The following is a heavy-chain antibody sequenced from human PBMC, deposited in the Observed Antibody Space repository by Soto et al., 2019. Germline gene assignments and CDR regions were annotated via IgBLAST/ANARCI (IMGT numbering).Heavy chain of an antibody. J-gene: IGHJ6*03. CDR2: ISYDGSNK. CDR1: GFTFSSYG. D-gene: IGHD2-15*01. V-gene: IGHV3-30*18. Sequence: GGSLRLSCAASGFTFSSYGMHWVRQAPGKGLEWVAVISYDGSNKYYADSVKGRFTISRDNSKNTLYLQMNSLRAEDTAVYYCAKSVDCSGGSCRGWHYMDVWGKGTTVTVSS. CDR3: AKSVDCSGGSCRGWHYMDV.